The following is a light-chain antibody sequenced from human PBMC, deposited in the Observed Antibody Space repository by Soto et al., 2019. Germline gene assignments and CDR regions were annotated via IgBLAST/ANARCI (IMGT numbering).Light chain of an antibody. CDR2: GAS. CDR3: QQYGSSPWT. CDR1: QSVSSSY. J-gene: IGKJ1*01. Sequence: EIVLTQSPGTLSWSPGERATVSCRASQSVSSSYLAWYQQKPGQAPRLLIYGASSRATGIPDRFSGSGSGTDFTLTISRLEPEDFAVYYCQQYGSSPWTFGQGTKVDI. V-gene: IGKV3-20*01.